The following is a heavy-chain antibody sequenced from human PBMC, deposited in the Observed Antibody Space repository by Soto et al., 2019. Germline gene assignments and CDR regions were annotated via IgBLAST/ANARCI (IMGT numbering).Heavy chain of an antibody. J-gene: IGHJ4*02. V-gene: IGHV1-69*13. CDR1: GGTFSSYA. D-gene: IGHD6-6*01. Sequence: SVKVSCKASGGTFSSYAISWVRQAPGQGLEWMGGIIPIFGAANYAQKFQGRVTITADESTSTAYMELSSLRSEDTAVYYCARERYSSSSVGFDYWGQGTLVTVSS. CDR2: IIPIFGAA. CDR3: ARERYSSSSVGFDY.